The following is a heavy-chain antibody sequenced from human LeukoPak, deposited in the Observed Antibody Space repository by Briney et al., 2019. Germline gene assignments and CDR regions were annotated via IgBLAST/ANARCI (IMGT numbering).Heavy chain of an antibody. J-gene: IGHJ4*02. D-gene: IGHD3-22*01. CDR2: ISSSSSYI. Sequence: PGGSLRLSCAASGFTFSSYSMNWVRQAPGKGLEWVSSISSSSSYIYYADSVKGRFTISRDNAKNSLYLQMNSLRAEDTAAYYCAREWSYYDSSGYYSTPFDYWGQGTLVTVSS. V-gene: IGHV3-21*01. CDR3: AREWSYYDSSGYYSTPFDY. CDR1: GFTFSSYS.